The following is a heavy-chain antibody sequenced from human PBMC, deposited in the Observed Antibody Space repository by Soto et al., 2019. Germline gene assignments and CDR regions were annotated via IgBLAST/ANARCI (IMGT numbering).Heavy chain of an antibody. Sequence: GESLKISCKGSGYSFASYWIVWVRQMPGKGLEWMGIIYPGDSDTRYSPSFQGQVTISADKSISTAYLQWSSLKASDTAMYYCARQFYYDICGSPPMDYYYYGMDVWGQGTTVTVSS. CDR1: GYSFASYW. CDR2: IYPGDSDT. J-gene: IGHJ6*02. V-gene: IGHV5-51*01. CDR3: ARQFYYDICGSPPMDYYYYGMDV. D-gene: IGHD3-22*01.